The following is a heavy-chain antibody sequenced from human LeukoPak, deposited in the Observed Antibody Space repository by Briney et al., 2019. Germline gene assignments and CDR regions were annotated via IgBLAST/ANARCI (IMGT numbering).Heavy chain of an antibody. V-gene: IGHV4-59*01. D-gene: IGHD3-10*01. Sequence: PPETLSPTCTVSGDSINNYYCSFLRQPPGKVLEWIGFTHESGTTIYNPSLKSRVTLSLDNSKNQFSLDLTSCTAADTAVYYCAGDLYYYHPTDLSHWYFDLWGRGTLITVAS. CDR2: THESGTT. CDR3: AGDLYYYHPTDLSHWYFDL. CDR1: GDSINNYY. J-gene: IGHJ2*01.